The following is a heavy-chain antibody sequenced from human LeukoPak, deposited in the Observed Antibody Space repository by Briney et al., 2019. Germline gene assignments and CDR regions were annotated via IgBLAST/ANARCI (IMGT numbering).Heavy chain of an antibody. D-gene: IGHD3-22*01. CDR2: IRTKAYGGTT. CDR1: GFTLGDYA. V-gene: IGHV3-49*03. Sequence: GGSLRLSCTASGFTLGDYAMSWFRQAPGKGLEWVGLIRTKAYGGTTEYAASVKGRFTISRDDSKSITHLQMNSLKTEDTAVYYCSRGDYDSSGYYGHFDYWGQGTLVTVSS. J-gene: IGHJ4*02. CDR3: SRGDYDSSGYYGHFDY.